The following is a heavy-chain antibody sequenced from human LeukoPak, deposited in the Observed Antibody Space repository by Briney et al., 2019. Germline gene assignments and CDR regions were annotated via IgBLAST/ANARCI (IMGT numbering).Heavy chain of an antibody. V-gene: IGHV4-34*01. CDR2: INHSGST. CDR3: ASCRYSSSWYVWGFGPYFDY. CDR1: GGSFSGYY. J-gene: IGHJ4*02. D-gene: IGHD6-13*01. Sequence: SETLSLTCAVYGGSFSGYYWSWIRQPPGKGLEWIGEINHSGSTNYNPSLKSRVTISVDTSKNQFSLKLSSVTAADTAVYYCASCRYSSSWYVWGFGPYFDYWGQGTLVTVPS.